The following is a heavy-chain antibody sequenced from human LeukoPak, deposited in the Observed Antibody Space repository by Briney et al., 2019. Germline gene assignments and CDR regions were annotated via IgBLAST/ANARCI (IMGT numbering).Heavy chain of an antibody. CDR2: INGDGSST. CDR3: ASRTLS. D-gene: IGHD1-14*01. V-gene: IGHV3-74*01. CDR1: GFTFSDYW. J-gene: IGHJ5*02. Sequence: GGSLRLSCVASGFTFSDYWMHWVRQAPGKGLVWVSRINGDGSSTIYADPVKGRFTISRDNAKNTVYLQMNSLRAEDTAVYYCASRTLSWGQGTLVTVSS.